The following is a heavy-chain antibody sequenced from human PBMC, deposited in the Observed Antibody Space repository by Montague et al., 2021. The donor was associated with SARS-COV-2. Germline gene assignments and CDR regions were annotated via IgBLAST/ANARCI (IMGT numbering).Heavy chain of an antibody. V-gene: IGHV3-23*01. J-gene: IGHJ1*01. Sequence: SLRLSCAASGFTFSSYSMNWVRQAPGKGLEWASGISGSGSSTYYADSVKGRFTISRDNSKNTLYLQMNSLRAEDTAVYYCARRGVRYQKGACYDSDNWGQGTLVGVSS. D-gene: IGHD3-9*01. CDR1: GFTFSSYS. CDR2: ISGSGSST. CDR3: ARRGVRYQKGACYDSDN.